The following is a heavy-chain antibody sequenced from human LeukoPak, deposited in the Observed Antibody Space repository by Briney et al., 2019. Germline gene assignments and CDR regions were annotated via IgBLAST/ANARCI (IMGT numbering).Heavy chain of an antibody. CDR3: ARDDKRWGLPLAY. D-gene: IGHD1-26*01. Sequence: GGSLRLSCAASGFTFSSYSMNWVRQAPGKGLEWVSSISSSSSYIYYADSVKGRFTISRDNAKNSLYLQMNSLRAEDTAVYYCARDDKRWGLPLAYWGQGTLVTVSS. CDR2: ISSSSSYI. V-gene: IGHV3-21*01. CDR1: GFTFSSYS. J-gene: IGHJ4*02.